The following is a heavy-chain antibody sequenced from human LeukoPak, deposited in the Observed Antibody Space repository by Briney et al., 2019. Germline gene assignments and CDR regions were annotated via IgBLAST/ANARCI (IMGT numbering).Heavy chain of an antibody. D-gene: IGHD6-19*01. CDR3: TSTDSGWEVFQY. J-gene: IGHJ4*02. CDR2: IYPSDSDT. CDR1: GYSFTSYW. Sequence: GESLKISCQGSGYSFTSYWIGWVRQLPGKGLEWMGIIYPSDSDTRYSPSFQGQVTISADKSISTAYLQWNSLKTSDSGMYCCTSTDSGWEVFQYWGQGTLVTVSS. V-gene: IGHV5-51*01.